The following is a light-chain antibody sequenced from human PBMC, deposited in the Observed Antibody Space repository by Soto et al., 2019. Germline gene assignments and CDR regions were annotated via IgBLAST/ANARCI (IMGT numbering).Light chain of an antibody. Sequence: QSALTQPPSASGSSGQSVTISCTGTSSDVGGFDFVSWYQQHPGKAPKLLIFEVTQRPSGVPDRFSGSKSGNTASLTVSGLQAEYEADYYCTSYGGKDNKVLFGGGTKLTVL. J-gene: IGLJ2*01. V-gene: IGLV2-8*01. CDR1: SSDVGGFDF. CDR3: TSYGGKDNKVL. CDR2: EVT.